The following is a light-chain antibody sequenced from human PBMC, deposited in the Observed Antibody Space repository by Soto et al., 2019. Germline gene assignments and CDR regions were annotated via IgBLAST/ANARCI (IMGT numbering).Light chain of an antibody. Sequence: DIVLTQSPGTLSLSPGETATLSCRASQRITSSFLTWYQQRPGQAPRLLIYGASNRATGIPDRFSGGGSGTAFTLTISRLEPEDFAVFYCQHHRSSLTWTFGQGTKVEIK. CDR2: GAS. V-gene: IGKV3-20*01. J-gene: IGKJ1*01. CDR3: QHHRSSLTWT. CDR1: QRITSSF.